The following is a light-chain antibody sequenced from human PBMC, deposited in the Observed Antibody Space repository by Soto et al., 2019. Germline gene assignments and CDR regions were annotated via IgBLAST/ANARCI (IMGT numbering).Light chain of an antibody. V-gene: IGKV1-33*01. CDR3: KHYDNLPL. CDR2: DAS. CDR1: QDISNY. J-gene: IGKJ3*01. Sequence: DIQMTQSPSSLSASVGDRVTITCQASQDISNYLNWYQQKPGKAPKLLIYDASNLETGVPSRFSGSGSGTDFTFTISSLQPEDIETYYCKHYDNLPLFGPGTKVDIK.